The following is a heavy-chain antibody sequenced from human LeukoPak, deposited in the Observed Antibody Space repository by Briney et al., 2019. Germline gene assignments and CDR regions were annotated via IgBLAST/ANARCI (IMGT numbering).Heavy chain of an antibody. V-gene: IGHV4-59*01. CDR1: GGSISSYY. J-gene: IGHJ6*02. CDR3: ARISGVGATPYYYYGMDV. Sequence: PSETLSLTCTVSGGSISSYYWSWIRQPPGKGLEWLGYIYYSGSTNYNPSLKSRVTISVDTSKNQFSLKLSSVTAADTAVYYCARISGVGATPYYYYGMDVWGQGTTVTVSS. D-gene: IGHD1-26*01. CDR2: IYYSGST.